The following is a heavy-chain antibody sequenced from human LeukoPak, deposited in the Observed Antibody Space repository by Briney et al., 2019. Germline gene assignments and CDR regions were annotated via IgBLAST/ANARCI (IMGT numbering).Heavy chain of an antibody. V-gene: IGHV1-69*04. J-gene: IGHJ4*02. CDR1: GGTFSSYA. CDR3: ATHGYKTDY. Sequence: ASVKVSCKASGGTFSSYAISWVRQAPGQGLEWMGRIIPIFGIANYAQKFQGRVMITADKSTSTAYMELSSLRSEDTAVYYCATHGYKTDYWGQGTLVTVSS. CDR2: IIPIFGIA. D-gene: IGHD5-24*01.